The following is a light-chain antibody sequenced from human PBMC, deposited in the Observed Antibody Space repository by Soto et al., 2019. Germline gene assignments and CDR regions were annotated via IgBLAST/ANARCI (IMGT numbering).Light chain of an antibody. V-gene: IGLV2-14*01. CDR1: SSDVGGYNY. Sequence: QSALTQPASVSGAPGQSITISCTGTSSDVGGYNYVYWYQQHPGKAPKLMIYDVSNRPSGVSNRFSGSKSGNTASLTISGLQAEDEADYYCSSYTSSRTLYVFGTGTKVTVL. CDR3: SSYTSSRTLYV. CDR2: DVS. J-gene: IGLJ1*01.